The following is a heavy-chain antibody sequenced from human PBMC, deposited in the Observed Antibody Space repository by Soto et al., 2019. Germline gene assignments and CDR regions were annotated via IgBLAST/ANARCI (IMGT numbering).Heavy chain of an antibody. CDR2: ISFDGKIK. J-gene: IGHJ5*02. CDR3: AKVSEASMITFGGVIAH. Sequence: QVQLVESGGGVVQPGRSLRISCAASGFTFSTCAMHWVRQAPGKGLEWVTVISFDGKIKYYADSVKGRFTISRDTSKNTVYLQMDSLRAEDTDVYYCAKVSEASMITFGGVIAHWGQGTLVTVSS. CDR1: GFTFSTCA. V-gene: IGHV3-30*18. D-gene: IGHD3-16*01.